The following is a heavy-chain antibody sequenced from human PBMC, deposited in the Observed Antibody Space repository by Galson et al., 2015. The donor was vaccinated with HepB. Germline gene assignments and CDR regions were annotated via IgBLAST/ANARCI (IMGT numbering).Heavy chain of an antibody. Sequence: QSGAEVKEPGESLKISCEGSGYTFSTYWIAWVRQMPGKGLEWMGIIFPDDSNTKYSPSFQGQVTISADKSISTVYLQWNSLKASDTAMYYCTRDDGFSKPNDYWGQGTLVTVSS. CDR1: GYTFSTYW. CDR2: IFPDDSNT. D-gene: IGHD5-24*01. V-gene: IGHV5-51*01. CDR3: TRDDGFSKPNDY. J-gene: IGHJ4*02.